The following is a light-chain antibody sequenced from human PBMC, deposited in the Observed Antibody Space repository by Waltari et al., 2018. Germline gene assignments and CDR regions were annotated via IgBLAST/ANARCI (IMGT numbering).Light chain of an antibody. CDR3: QQYSSPPYS. J-gene: IGKJ2*01. Sequence: DIVMTQSPDSLAMSLGESATIQCKSSQSLLYTLSNRNYLAWYQQKPGQPPRLLIYWASTRESGVPDRFSGSGSGTDFTLTISSLQAEDVAVYYCQQYSSPPYSFGQGTKLEIK. V-gene: IGKV4-1*01. CDR1: QSLLYTLSNRNY. CDR2: WAS.